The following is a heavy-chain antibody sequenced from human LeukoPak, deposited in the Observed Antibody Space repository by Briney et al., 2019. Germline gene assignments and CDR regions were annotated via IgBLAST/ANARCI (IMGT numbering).Heavy chain of an antibody. D-gene: IGHD3-22*01. J-gene: IGHJ4*02. V-gene: IGHV1-69*13. CDR1: GGTFSSYA. Sequence: SVKVSCKASGGTFSSYAISWVRQAPGQGLEWMGGIIPIFGTADYAQKFQGRVTITADESTSTAYMELSSLRSEDTAVYYCARVPVGRGSSGYYSLDYWGQGTLVTVSS. CDR2: IIPIFGTA. CDR3: ARVPVGRGSSGYYSLDY.